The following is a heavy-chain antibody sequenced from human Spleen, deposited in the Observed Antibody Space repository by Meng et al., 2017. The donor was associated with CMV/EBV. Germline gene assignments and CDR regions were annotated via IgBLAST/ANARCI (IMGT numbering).Heavy chain of an antibody. D-gene: IGHD2-2*02. CDR1: GDTFRSFS. Sequence: SVKVSCKTSGDTFRSFSIGWVRQDPGQGLEWMGVIIPVSGTTIYAQKFHGRVTITTDASTTTAYLKLSSLRSDDTAVYYCARVYCSSTSCYNWDRDYYYYGMDVWGQGTTVTVSS. V-gene: IGHV1-69*05. J-gene: IGHJ6*02. CDR2: IIPVSGTT. CDR3: ARVYCSSTSCYNWDRDYYYYGMDV.